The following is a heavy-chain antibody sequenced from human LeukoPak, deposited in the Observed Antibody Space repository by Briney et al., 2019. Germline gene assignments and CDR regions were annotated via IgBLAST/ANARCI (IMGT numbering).Heavy chain of an antibody. CDR1: GYTFTSYG. V-gene: IGHV1-46*01. CDR2: INPSGGST. D-gene: IGHD1-26*01. CDR3: ARGPGAPRPHLGMDV. J-gene: IGHJ6*02. Sequence: ASVKVSCKASGYTFTSYGISWVRQAPGQGLEWMGIINPSGGSTSYAQKFQGRVTMTRDTSTSTVYMELSSLRSEDTAVYYCARGPGAPRPHLGMDVWGQGTTVTVSS.